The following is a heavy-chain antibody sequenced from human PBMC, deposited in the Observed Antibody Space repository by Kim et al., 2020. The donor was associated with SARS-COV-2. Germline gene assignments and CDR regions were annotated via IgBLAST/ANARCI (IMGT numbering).Heavy chain of an antibody. J-gene: IGHJ4*02. D-gene: IGHD3-10*01. Sequence: KLQGRVTMTTDTSTSTAYMELRSLRSDDTAVYYCARDGIRITMVLPYYFDYWGQGTLVTVSS. V-gene: IGHV1-18*01. CDR3: ARDGIRITMVLPYYFDY.